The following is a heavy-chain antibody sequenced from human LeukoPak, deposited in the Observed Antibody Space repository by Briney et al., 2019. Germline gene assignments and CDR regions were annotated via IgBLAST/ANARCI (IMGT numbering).Heavy chain of an antibody. D-gene: IGHD6-13*01. J-gene: IGHJ4*02. Sequence: SETLSLTCAVYGGSFSGYYWSWIRQPPGKGLEWIGEINHSGSTNYNPSLKSRVTISVDTSKNQFSLKLSSVTAADTAVYYCARGLGYSSSWYYWGQGTLVTVSS. CDR1: GGSFSGYY. CDR3: ARGLGYSSSWYY. V-gene: IGHV4-34*01. CDR2: INHSGST.